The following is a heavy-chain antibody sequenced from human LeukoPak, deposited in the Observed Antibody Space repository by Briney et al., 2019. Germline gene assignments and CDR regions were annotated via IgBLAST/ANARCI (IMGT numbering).Heavy chain of an antibody. J-gene: IGHJ5*01. D-gene: IGHD7-27*01. CDR3: ARVLGLKGFDS. CDR2: IRDDGSEE. V-gene: IGHV3-7*04. CDR1: GFTFSAYW. Sequence: PGGSLRLSCAASGFTFSAYWMTWVRQAPGRGLEWVANIRDDGSEEYYGDSVRGRFTISRDNAKNSVDLQMHSLRVEDTAVYYCARVLGLKGFDSWGQGTLVTVPS.